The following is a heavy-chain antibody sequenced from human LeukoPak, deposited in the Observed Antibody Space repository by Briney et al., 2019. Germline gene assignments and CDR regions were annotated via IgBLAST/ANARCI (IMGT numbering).Heavy chain of an antibody. D-gene: IGHD1-14*01. Sequence: SETLSLTCAVYGGSFSGYYWSWIRQPPGKGLEWIGEINHSGSTNYNPSLKSRVTISVDTSKNHFSLKLSSVTAADTAVYYCARARAPYRSFDYWGQGTLVTVSS. CDR1: GGSFSGYY. CDR2: INHSGST. V-gene: IGHV4-34*01. J-gene: IGHJ4*02. CDR3: ARARAPYRSFDY.